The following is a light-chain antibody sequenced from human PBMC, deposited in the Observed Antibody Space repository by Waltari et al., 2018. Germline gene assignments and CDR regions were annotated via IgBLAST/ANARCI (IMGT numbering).Light chain of an antibody. Sequence: QSALTQPRPVSGSPGQSVTIPCTGTSSDVGGYNYVPWYQHHPGKAPKVMIYDVSQRPTGVPDRFSGSKSGNTASLTISGLQADDEADYYCCSYVGSYKLTFGGGTKLTVL. V-gene: IGLV2-11*01. CDR2: DVS. J-gene: IGLJ2*01. CDR3: CSYVGSYKLT. CDR1: SSDVGGYNY.